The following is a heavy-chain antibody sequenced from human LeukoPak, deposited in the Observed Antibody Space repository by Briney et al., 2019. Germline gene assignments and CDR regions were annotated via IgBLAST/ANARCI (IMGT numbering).Heavy chain of an antibody. Sequence: SETLSLTCTVSGGSISSYYWSWIRQPPGKGLEWIGYIYYSGSTNYNPSLKSRVTISVDTSKNQFSLKLSSVTAADTAVYHCARVVPAAIELAGWFDPWGQGTLVTVSS. D-gene: IGHD2-2*02. CDR1: GGSISSYY. CDR3: ARVVPAAIELAGWFDP. CDR2: IYYSGST. J-gene: IGHJ5*02. V-gene: IGHV4-59*01.